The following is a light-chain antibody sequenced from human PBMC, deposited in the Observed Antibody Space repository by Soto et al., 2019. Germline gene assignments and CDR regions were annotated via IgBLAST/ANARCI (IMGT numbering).Light chain of an antibody. CDR1: SSNIGSNY. V-gene: IGLV1-47*01. CDR3: AAWDDSLSGVL. CDR2: RST. J-gene: IGLJ2*01. Sequence: QSVLTQPPSASGTPGQRVTISCSGSSSNIGSNYVYWYQQLPATAPKLLIYRSTQRPSGVPDRFSGSKSGTSAALAISGRRSEDEADYYCAAWDDSLSGVLFGGGTKLTVL.